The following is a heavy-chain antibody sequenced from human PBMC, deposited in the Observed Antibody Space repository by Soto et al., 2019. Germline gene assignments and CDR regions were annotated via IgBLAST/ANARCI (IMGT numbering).Heavy chain of an antibody. D-gene: IGHD6-13*01. Sequence: SETLSLTCTVSGGSISSYYWSWIRQPPGKGLEWIGYIYYSGSTNYNPSLKSRVTISVDTSKNQFSLKLSSVTAADTAVYYCASVVAAAGIWYFDYWGQGTLVTVSS. CDR2: IYYSGST. V-gene: IGHV4-59*01. J-gene: IGHJ4*02. CDR1: GGSISSYY. CDR3: ASVVAAAGIWYFDY.